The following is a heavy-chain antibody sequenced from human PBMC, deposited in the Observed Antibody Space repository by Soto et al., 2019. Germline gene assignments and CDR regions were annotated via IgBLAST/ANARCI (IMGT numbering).Heavy chain of an antibody. CDR2: INPSGGST. CDR3: ARSPKWELIQEAFDY. D-gene: IGHD1-26*01. Sequence: ASVKVSCKASGYTFTSYYMHWVRQAPGQGLEWMGIINPSGGSTSYAQKFQGRVTMTRDTSTSTVYMELSSLRSEDTAVYYCARSPKWELIQEAFDYWGQGTLVTVSS. J-gene: IGHJ4*02. CDR1: GYTFTSYY. V-gene: IGHV1-46*01.